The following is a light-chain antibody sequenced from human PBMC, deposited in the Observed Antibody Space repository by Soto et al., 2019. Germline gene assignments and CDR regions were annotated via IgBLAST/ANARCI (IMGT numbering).Light chain of an antibody. CDR1: QSISTY. Sequence: DIQMTQSPSSLSASVGDRVTITCRASQSISTYLSWYQQKPGKAPKLLIYAASSSQSWVPSTFSGSGSGTYFTLIISSLQPQDFTSYYCQQSYSRPLTFGPGTKVDFK. CDR3: QQSYSRPLT. J-gene: IGKJ3*01. V-gene: IGKV1-39*01. CDR2: AAS.